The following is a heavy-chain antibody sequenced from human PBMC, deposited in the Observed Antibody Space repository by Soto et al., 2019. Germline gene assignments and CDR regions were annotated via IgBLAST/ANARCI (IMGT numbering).Heavy chain of an antibody. D-gene: IGHD5-12*01. CDR2: ISVSNGNT. CDR3: ARGDKRPLRWGFFDH. V-gene: IGHV1-18*01. J-gene: IGHJ4*02. CDR1: GYTFTSYG. Sequence: QVDLVQSGAEVLKPGASVKVSCKASGYTFTSYGITWVRQAPGQGLEWMGWISVSNGNTHYATQLQDRVTVTTDTSTNTAFMELRSLTSDDTAVYYCARGDKRPLRWGFFDHWGLGTLITVSS.